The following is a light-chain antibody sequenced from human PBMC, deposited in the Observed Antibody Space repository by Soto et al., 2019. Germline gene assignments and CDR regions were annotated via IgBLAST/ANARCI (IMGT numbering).Light chain of an antibody. J-gene: IGLJ2*01. V-gene: IGLV4-69*01. CDR3: QTWGTGIHVV. CDR2: LDSDGSH. Sequence: QPELTQSPSASASLGASVKLTCTLSSGHSSYAIAWHQQQPEKGPRYLMKLDSDGSHTKGDAIPDRFSGSSSGAERYLTISSLQSEDEADYYCQTWGTGIHVVFGGGTKLTVL. CDR1: SGHSSYA.